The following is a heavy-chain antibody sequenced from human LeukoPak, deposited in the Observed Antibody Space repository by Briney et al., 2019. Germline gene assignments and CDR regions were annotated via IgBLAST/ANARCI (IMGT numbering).Heavy chain of an antibody. CDR1: SGVSNFYY. J-gene: IGHJ4*02. CDR3: ARPGQSSWWVYFNY. V-gene: IGHV4-4*09. D-gene: IGHD2-15*01. Sequence: SETLSLTCTVSSGVSNFYYWTWIRQSPGKGLEWIGNIHTSGSTSYNPSFKGRVTMSIDTSKSQFSLSLTSVTAADTAVYYSARPGQSSWWVYFNYWGQGSLVTVSS. CDR2: IHTSGST.